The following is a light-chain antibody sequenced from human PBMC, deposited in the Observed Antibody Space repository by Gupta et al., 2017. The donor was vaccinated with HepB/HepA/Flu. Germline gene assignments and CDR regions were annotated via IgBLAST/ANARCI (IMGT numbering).Light chain of an antibody. J-gene: IGLJ1*01. CDR2: GNS. V-gene: IGLV1-40*01. CDR1: RSNIGTGYD. CDR3: QSYDSSRSGSGV. Sequence: QSVLSQPPSVLGAPAQRVNIPCTGSRSNIGTGYDVPCYQQLPETAPKLLLYGNSNRPPRVPNRFSVSKSGTSASLAITGLQTEAKADYYCQSYDSSRSGSGVFGTGTKVTVL.